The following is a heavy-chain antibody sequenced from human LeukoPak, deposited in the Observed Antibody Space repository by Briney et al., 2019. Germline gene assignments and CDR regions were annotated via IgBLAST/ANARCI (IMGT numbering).Heavy chain of an antibody. CDR3: TRGDYDILTGYSEMDY. J-gene: IGHJ4*02. CDR1: GFTFGDYA. D-gene: IGHD3-9*01. V-gene: IGHV3-49*04. Sequence: GGSLRLSSTASGFTFGDYAMSWVRQAPGKGLEWVGFIRSKAYGGTTEYAASVKGRFTISRDDSKSIAYLQMNSLKTEDTAVYYCTRGDYDILTGYSEMDYWGQGTLVTVSS. CDR2: IRSKAYGGTT.